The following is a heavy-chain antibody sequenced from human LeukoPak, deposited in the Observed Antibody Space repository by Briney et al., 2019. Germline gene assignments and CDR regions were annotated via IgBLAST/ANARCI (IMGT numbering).Heavy chain of an antibody. CDR2: INPHSGGT. Sequence: ASVKVSCNASGFTFSGHYIHWVRQAPGQGREWMGYINPHSGGTSTPQKFPGRVIMTTDTSISAVYMERSSLTSDDTTMYYCVIEGSELLSKNFDYWGQGSLVTVSS. D-gene: IGHD2-15*01. V-gene: IGHV1-2*02. CDR3: VIEGSELLSKNFDY. CDR1: GFTFSGHY. J-gene: IGHJ4*02.